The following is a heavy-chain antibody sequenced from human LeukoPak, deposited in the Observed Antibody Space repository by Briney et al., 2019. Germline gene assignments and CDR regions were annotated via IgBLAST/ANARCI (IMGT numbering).Heavy chain of an antibody. CDR2: IGPHSTFT. J-gene: IGHJ4*02. V-gene: IGHV1-2*02. CDR3: VREGEGPLSKDFDY. CDR1: GVTFTDHY. D-gene: IGHD2/OR15-2a*01. Sequence: GASMKVSCKTFGVTFTDHYIHWVRQAPGQGLEWMGYIGPHSTFTSSPQEFQGRVTMTRDTSMTTAYMELTRLTSDDTAVYYCVREGEGPLSKDFDYWGQGTLVTVSS.